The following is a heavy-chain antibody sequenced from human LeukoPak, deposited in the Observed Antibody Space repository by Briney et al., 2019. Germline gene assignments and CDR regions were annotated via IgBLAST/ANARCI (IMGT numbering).Heavy chain of an antibody. D-gene: IGHD3-10*01. Sequence: PGGSLRLSCAASGFTFSTFAMHWVRQSPGKGLEWVSSITGSGPYMLYADSVRHRFTISRDNTKNLLYLEMNSLRAEDTAMYFCVRDVGAVRGEVYFDYWGQGTLVTVSS. V-gene: IGHV3-21*06. CDR2: ITGSGPYM. CDR1: GFTFSTFA. CDR3: VRDVGAVRGEVYFDY. J-gene: IGHJ4*02.